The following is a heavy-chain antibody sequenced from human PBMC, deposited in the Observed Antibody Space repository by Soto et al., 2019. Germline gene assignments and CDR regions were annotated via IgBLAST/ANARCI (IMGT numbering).Heavy chain of an antibody. D-gene: IGHD3-22*01. CDR1: GGSISSGENF. J-gene: IGHJ4*02. V-gene: IGHV4-30-4*01. CDR2: IHHSGST. CDR3: ARVPAGYYDSSGYYYESPQVFDY. Sequence: PSETLSLTCTVSGGSISSGENFWNWIRQSPGKGLEWIGYIHHSGSTYYNPSLKSRLTISVDTSKNQISLKLNSVTAADTAVYYCARVPAGYYDSSGYYYESPQVFDYWGQGTLVTVSS.